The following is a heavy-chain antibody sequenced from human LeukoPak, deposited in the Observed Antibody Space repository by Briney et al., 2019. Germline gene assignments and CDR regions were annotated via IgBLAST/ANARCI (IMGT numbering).Heavy chain of an antibody. CDR1: GFTFSSYD. J-gene: IGHJ5*02. D-gene: IGHD6-19*01. CDR3: TKEGAVTGSMWFDH. CDR2: ISSDGRTT. V-gene: IGHV3-30*18. Sequence: GGSLRLSCAASGFTFSSYDIHWVRQAPGKGLEWVAVISSDGRTTYYADSVKGRFTISRDNSKSTMYVQMNSLRTGDTAVYYCTKEGAVTGSMWFDHWGQGTLVTVSS.